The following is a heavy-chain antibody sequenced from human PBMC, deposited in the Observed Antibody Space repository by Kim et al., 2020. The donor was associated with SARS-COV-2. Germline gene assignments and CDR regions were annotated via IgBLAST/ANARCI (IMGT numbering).Heavy chain of an antibody. D-gene: IGHD3-16*01. J-gene: IGHJ4*02. Sequence: SEKYYVDSVKGRFTISRDNAKNSLYLQMNSLRAEDTAVYYCALVGGYFDYWGQGTLVTVSS. CDR2: SEK. V-gene: IGHV3-7*03. CDR3: ALVGGYFDY.